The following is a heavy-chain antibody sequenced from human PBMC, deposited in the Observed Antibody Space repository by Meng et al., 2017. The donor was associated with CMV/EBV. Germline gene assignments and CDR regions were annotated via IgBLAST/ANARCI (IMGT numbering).Heavy chain of an antibody. CDR1: GFSLSTSGVG. J-gene: IGHJ5*02. Sequence: SGPTLVKPTQTLTLTCTFSGFSLSTSGVGVGWIRQPPGKALEWLALVYWNGIKRYSPSLKSRLTITKDTSKNQVVLTMTNVDPVDTGTYYCARSGVAAAMNWFDPWGQGTLVTVSS. D-gene: IGHD2-15*01. V-gene: IGHV2-5*01. CDR2: VYWNGIK. CDR3: ARSGVAAAMNWFDP.